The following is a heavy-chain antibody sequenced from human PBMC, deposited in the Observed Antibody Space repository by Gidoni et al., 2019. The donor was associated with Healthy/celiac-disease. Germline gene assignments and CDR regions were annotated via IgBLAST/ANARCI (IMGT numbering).Heavy chain of an antibody. CDR3: AREDSSGWYVASHALDY. J-gene: IGHJ4*02. CDR1: GFTFSSYE. CDR2: ISSRGSTI. V-gene: IGHV3-48*03. Sequence: EVQLVESGGGLVQPGGSLRLSCAASGFTFSSYEMNWVRQAPGKGLEWVSYISSRGSTIYYADSVKGRFTISRDNAKNSLYLQMNSLRAEDTAVYYCAREDSSGWYVASHALDYWGQGTLVTVSS. D-gene: IGHD6-19*01.